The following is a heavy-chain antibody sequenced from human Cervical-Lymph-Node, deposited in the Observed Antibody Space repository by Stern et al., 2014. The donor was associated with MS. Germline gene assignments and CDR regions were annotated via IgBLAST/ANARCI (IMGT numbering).Heavy chain of an antibody. V-gene: IGHV5-51*01. J-gene: IGHJ4*02. CDR3: ARHCAKREQCAFDY. Sequence: MQLXXSGAEVKKPGESLKISCKGSGYSFTNYWIGWVRQMPGKGLEWMGIIYPGDSDTRYSPSFQGQVTISADKSIRTASLQWSSLKASDTAMYYCARHCAKREQCAFDYWGQGTLVTVSS. CDR1: GYSFTNYW. CDR2: IYPGDSDT. D-gene: IGHD6-19*01.